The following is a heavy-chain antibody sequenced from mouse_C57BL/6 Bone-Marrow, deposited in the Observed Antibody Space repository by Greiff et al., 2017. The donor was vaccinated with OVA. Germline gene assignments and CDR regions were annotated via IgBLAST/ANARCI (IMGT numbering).Heavy chain of an antibody. CDR2: IHPNSGST. J-gene: IGHJ1*03. Sequence: QVHVKQPGAELVKPGASVKLSCKASGYTFTSYWMHWVKQRPGQGLEWIGMIHPNSGSTNYNEKFKSKATLTVDKSSSTAYMQLSSLTSEDSAVYYCAREGWLLRGWYFDVWGTGTTVTVSS. CDR3: AREGWLLRGWYFDV. D-gene: IGHD2-3*01. CDR1: GYTFTSYW. V-gene: IGHV1-64*01.